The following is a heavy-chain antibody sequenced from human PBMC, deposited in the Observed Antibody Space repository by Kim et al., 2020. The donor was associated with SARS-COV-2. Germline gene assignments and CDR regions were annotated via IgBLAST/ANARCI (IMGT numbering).Heavy chain of an antibody. D-gene: IGHD6-19*01. V-gene: IGHV4-34*01. J-gene: IGHJ6*02. CDR1: GGSFSGYY. CDR3: ARGGRYSSGWYSVDYGMDV. CDR2: INHSGST. Sequence: SETLSLTCAVYGGSFSGYYWSWIRQPPGKGLEWIGEINHSGSTNYNPSLKSRVTISVDTSKNQFSLKLSSVTAADTAVYYCARGGRYSSGWYSVDYGMDVWGQGTTVTVSS.